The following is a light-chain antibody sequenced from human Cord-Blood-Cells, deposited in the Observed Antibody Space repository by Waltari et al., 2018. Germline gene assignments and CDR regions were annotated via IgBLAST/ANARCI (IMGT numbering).Light chain of an antibody. CDR1: SSDVGGYNY. CDR3: ISYTSSSTLV. J-gene: IGLJ2*01. CDR2: DVS. Sequence: QSALTQPASVSGSPGQSITISCTGTSSDVGGYNYVSWYQQHPGKAPKLMIYDVSNRPSGVSNRLSGSKSGNTSSRTISGLQAEDEADYYCISYTSSSTLVFGGGTKLTVL. V-gene: IGLV2-14*01.